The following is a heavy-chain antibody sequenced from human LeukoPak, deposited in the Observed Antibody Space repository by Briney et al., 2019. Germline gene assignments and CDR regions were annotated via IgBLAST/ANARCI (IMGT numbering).Heavy chain of an antibody. V-gene: IGHV3-33*08. CDR2: IWYDGSNK. CDR3: ARDLSDYDYVWGSYGGPFDY. D-gene: IGHD3-16*01. CDR1: GFTFSSYW. Sequence: GGSLRLSCAASGFTFSSYWMSWVRQAPGKGLEWVAVIWYDGSNKYYADSVKGRFTISRDNSKNTLYLQMNSLRAEDTAVYYCARDLSDYDYVWGSYGGPFDYWGQGTLVTVSS. J-gene: IGHJ4*02.